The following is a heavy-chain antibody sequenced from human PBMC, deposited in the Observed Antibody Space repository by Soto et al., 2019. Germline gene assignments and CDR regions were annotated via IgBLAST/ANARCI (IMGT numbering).Heavy chain of an antibody. CDR3: AGDCGRSSGEIDY. Sequence: QVQLVQSGAEVKKPGSSVKVSCKASGGTFSSDSINWVRPVPGQGLEWMGVIIPIFGTENYAQKFQGRVTITDDEPTSTAYMELRILRSDDTAVYYWAGDCGRSSGEIDYWGQGTLVIVSS. CDR2: IIPIFGTE. V-gene: IGHV1-69*01. CDR1: GGTFSSDS. J-gene: IGHJ4*02. D-gene: IGHD1-26*01.